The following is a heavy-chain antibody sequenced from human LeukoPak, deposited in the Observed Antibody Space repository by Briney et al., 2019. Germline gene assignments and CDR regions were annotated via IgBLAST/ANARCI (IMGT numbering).Heavy chain of an antibody. CDR3: AKVMVRGVIYHSPFDY. V-gene: IGHV3-23*01. CDR1: GFTFSSYA. J-gene: IGHJ4*02. Sequence: GGSLRLSCAASGFTFSSYAMSWVRQAPGKGLEWVSAISGSGGSTYYADSVKGRFTISRDNSKNTLYLQMNSLRAEDTAVYYCAKVMVRGVIYHSPFDYWGQGTLVTVSS. CDR2: ISGSGGST. D-gene: IGHD3-10*01.